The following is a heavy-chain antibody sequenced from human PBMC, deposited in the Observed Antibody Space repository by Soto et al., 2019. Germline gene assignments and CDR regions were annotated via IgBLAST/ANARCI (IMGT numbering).Heavy chain of an antibody. CDR2: IYHDDDK. J-gene: IGHJ3*02. V-gene: IGHV2-5*02. D-gene: IGHD2-2*02. CDR1: GFSVSTHRLG. Sequence: GPTLVNPTQTLALTCTFSGFSVSTHRLGVGWIRQPPGKALQCLALIYHDDDKRYSPSLKNRLTITKDTSNNQVVLTMTNMDPVGTATYFCSHAPHTLLDVPFDIWGQGRMVTVSS. CDR3: SHAPHTLLDVPFDI.